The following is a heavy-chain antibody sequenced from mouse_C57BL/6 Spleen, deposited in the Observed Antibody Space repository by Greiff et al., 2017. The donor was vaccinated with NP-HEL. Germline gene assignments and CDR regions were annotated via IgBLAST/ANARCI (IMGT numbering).Heavy chain of an antibody. CDR1: GYAFSSSW. V-gene: IGHV1-82*01. CDR3: ARDDDGYYDWYFDV. D-gene: IGHD2-3*01. J-gene: IGHJ1*03. CDR2: IYPGDGDT. Sequence: VKLMESGPELVKPGASVKISCKASGYAFSSSWMNWVKQRPGKGLEWIGRIYPGDGDTNYNGKFKGKATLTADKSSSTAYMQLSSLTSEDSAVYFCARDDDGYYDWYFDVWGTGTTVTVSS.